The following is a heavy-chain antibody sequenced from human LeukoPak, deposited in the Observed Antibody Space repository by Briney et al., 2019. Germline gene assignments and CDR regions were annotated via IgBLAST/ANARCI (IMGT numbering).Heavy chain of an antibody. Sequence: GGSLRLSCAASGFTFSSYAMHWVRQAPGKGLEWVAVISYDGSNKYYADSVKGRFTISRDNSKNTLYLQMNSLRAEDTAVYYCARDTGPLQNYYDSSGYYSYWGQGTLVTVSS. CDR1: GFTFSSYA. CDR2: ISYDGSNK. CDR3: ARDTGPLQNYYDSSGYYSY. J-gene: IGHJ4*02. D-gene: IGHD3-22*01. V-gene: IGHV3-30-3*01.